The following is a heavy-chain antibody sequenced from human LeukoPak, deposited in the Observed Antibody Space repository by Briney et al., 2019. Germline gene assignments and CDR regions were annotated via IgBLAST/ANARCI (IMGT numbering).Heavy chain of an antibody. CDR2: IYYSGST. D-gene: IGHD6-13*01. CDR1: GGSISSYY. V-gene: IGHV4-59*01. J-gene: IGHJ3*02. CDR3: ARDRGYSSSWTNDAFDI. Sequence: PSETLSLTCTVSGGSISSYYWGWIRQPPGKGLEWIGYIYYSGSTNYNPSLKSRVTISVDTSKNQFSLKLSSVTAADTAVYYCARDRGYSSSWTNDAFDIWGQGTMVTVSS.